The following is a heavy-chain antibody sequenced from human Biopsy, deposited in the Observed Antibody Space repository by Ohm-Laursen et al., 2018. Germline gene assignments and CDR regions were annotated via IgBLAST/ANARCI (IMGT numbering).Heavy chain of an antibody. V-gene: IGHV4-34*01. J-gene: IGHJ4*02. CDR1: GGSFSGYY. CDR3: ARGRLRAVARFDY. D-gene: IGHD6-19*01. CDR2: INHSGST. Sequence: GTLSLTCAVYGGSFSGYYRSWIRQPPGKGLEWIGEINHSGSTNYNPSLKSRVTISVDTSKNQFSLKLSSVTAADTAVYYCARGRLRAVARFDYWGQGTLVTVSS.